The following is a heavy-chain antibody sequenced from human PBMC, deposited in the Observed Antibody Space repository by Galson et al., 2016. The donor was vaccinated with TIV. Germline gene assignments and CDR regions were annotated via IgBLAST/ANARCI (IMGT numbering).Heavy chain of an antibody. V-gene: IGHV2-5*02. J-gene: IGHJ3*01. Sequence: PALVKPTQTLTLTCSFSGFSLTTTGVGVGWIRQPPGKALEWLAIINWDDGKRYSPSLRSRLSIIKDTSKNQVLLTMTNMDPMDRGTYLCARERAAGRPDAFDFWGQGTVVSVSS. CDR2: INWDDGK. CDR3: ARERAAGRPDAFDF. D-gene: IGHD6-6*01. CDR1: GFSLTTTGVG.